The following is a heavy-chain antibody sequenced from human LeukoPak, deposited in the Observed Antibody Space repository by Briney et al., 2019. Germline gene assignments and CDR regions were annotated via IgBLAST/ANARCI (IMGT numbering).Heavy chain of an antibody. J-gene: IGHJ4*02. CDR1: GFTLSNYW. V-gene: IGHV3-7*01. D-gene: IGHD1-26*01. CDR2: IKQDGSEK. CDR3: TSGGSYYPLFDY. Sequence: GGSLRLSCAASGFTLSNYWMSWVRQAPGKGLEWVANIKQDGSEKYYVESVKGRFTISRDNAKNSLYLQMNSLRAEDTALYYCTSGGSYYPLFDYWGQGTLVTVSS.